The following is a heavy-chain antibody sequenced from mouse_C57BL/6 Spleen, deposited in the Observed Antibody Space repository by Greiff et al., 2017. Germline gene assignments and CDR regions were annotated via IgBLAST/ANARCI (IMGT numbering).Heavy chain of an antibody. J-gene: IGHJ4*01. CDR3: AREDYGSSLMDY. CDR2: IYPGSGST. Sequence: QVQLQQSGAELVKPGASVKMSCKASGYTFTSYWITWVKQRPGQGLEWIGDIYPGSGSTNYNEKFKSKATLTVDTSSSTAYMQLSSLTSEDSAVYYCAREDYGSSLMDYWGQGTSVTVSS. D-gene: IGHD1-1*01. CDR1: GYTFTSYW. V-gene: IGHV1-55*01.